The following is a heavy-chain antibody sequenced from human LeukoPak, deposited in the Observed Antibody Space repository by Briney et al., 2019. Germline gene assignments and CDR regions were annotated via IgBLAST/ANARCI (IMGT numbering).Heavy chain of an antibody. CDR2: INPKSGGT. CDR1: GYTFTDHY. Sequence: ASVKVSCKASGYTFTDHYLYWVRQAPGQRLEWMGWINPKSGGTKYGQNFQGRVTMTWDTSITTVYMELSRLRSDDTAVYYCARDRDISSGAYPYNYCMDVWGEGTTVTISS. D-gene: IGHD2-15*01. V-gene: IGHV1-2*02. CDR3: ARDRDISSGAYPYNYCMDV. J-gene: IGHJ6*03.